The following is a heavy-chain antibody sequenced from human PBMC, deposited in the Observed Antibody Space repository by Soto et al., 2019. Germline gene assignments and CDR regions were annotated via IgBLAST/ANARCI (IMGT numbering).Heavy chain of an antibody. J-gene: IGHJ6*02. CDR1: GGSISSYF. CDR3: ARHVPYCSDTSHCAYGMDV. V-gene: IGHV4-59*01. CDR2: IYYTGST. Sequence: SETLSLTCTVSGGSISSYFWSWIRQPPGKGLEWIGYIYYTGSTNYNPSLKSRVTISVDTSKNQFSLQLSSVTAADTAVYYCARHVPYCSDTSHCAYGMDVWGQGTTVTVSS. D-gene: IGHD2-2*01.